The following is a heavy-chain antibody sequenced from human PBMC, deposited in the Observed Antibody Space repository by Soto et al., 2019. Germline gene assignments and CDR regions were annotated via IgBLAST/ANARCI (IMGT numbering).Heavy chain of an antibody. CDR2: IHYSGST. CDR1: GGSISSYY. V-gene: IGHV4-59*01. CDR3: ARARYQLLHPYYYGMDV. D-gene: IGHD2-2*01. J-gene: IGHJ6*02. Sequence: SETLSLTCTVSGGSISSYYWCWIRQPPGKGLEWIGYIHYSGSTQSNPSLKSRVTIPVDTSRNQVSLKLSSVTAADSAVYFCARARYQLLHPYYYGMDVWGQGTTVTVPS.